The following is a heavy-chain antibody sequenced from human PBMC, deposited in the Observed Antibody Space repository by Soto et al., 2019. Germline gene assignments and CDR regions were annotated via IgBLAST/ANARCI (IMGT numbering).Heavy chain of an antibody. Sequence: SETLSLTCSVSGAALNSGNYYWSWIRQVPWKGLEWIGHIYVTGAVDYNPSLRDRITISQDTSERQFSLNLRLVTAADTAVYYCARLRIPTNIYKWFDPWGQGTLVTVST. CDR3: ARLRIPTNIYKWFDP. V-gene: IGHV4-31*03. J-gene: IGHJ5*02. CDR2: IYVTGAV. D-gene: IGHD1-1*01. CDR1: GAALNSGNYY.